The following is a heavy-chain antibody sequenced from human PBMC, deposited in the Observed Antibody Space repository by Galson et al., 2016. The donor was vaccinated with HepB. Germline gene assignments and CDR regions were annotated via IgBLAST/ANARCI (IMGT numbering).Heavy chain of an antibody. CDR2: IYAGGST. V-gene: IGHV3-53*01. CDR3: ARAVAVYKIRFDY. CDR1: GFTVSSNY. D-gene: IGHD6-19*01. J-gene: IGHJ4*02. Sequence: SLRLSCAASGFTVSSNYMSWVRQAPGKGLEWVSIIYAGGSTYYADSVKGRFTISRDNSKNTLFLQMNSLRAEDTAVYYCARAVAVYKIRFDYWGQGTLVTVSS.